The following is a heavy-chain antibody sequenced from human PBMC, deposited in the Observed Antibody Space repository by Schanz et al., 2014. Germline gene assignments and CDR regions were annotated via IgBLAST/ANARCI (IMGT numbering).Heavy chain of an antibody. V-gene: IGHV3-53*01. CDR2: IYSSGST. CDR1: GFTVSNSY. Sequence: DVQLVDSGGGLVQPGGSLRLSCAASGFTVSNSYIHWVRQAPGKGLEWVSTIYSSGSTYYADSVRGRFTISRDNSKNTLFLQMSSLRAEDTAVYYCATEGPRGTRHPINYYYAMDNWGQGTKVTV. D-gene: IGHD6-6*01. CDR3: ATEGPRGTRHPINYYYAMDN. J-gene: IGHJ6*02.